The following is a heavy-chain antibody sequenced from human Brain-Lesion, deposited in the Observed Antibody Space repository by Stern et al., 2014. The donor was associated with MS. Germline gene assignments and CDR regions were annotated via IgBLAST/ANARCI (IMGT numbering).Heavy chain of an antibody. Sequence: QLVESGAEVKKPGASVKVSCKASGYSFTAYFIHWGRQAPGQGLEWMGWITTDTCGPNYSQRFQGRVTMTRDTSISTTYMELSRLRSDDTAVYYCARDRGSHSDYWGQGTLVTVSS. CDR2: ITTDTCGP. J-gene: IGHJ4*02. CDR3: ARDRGSHSDY. D-gene: IGHD1-26*01. CDR1: GYSFTAYF. V-gene: IGHV1-2*02.